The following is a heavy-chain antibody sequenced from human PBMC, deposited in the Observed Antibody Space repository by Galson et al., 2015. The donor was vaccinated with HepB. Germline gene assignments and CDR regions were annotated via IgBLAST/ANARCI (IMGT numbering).Heavy chain of an antibody. D-gene: IGHD3-10*01. Sequence: SLRLSCAASGFTFSSYSMNWVRQAPGKGLEWVSSISSSSSYIYYADSVKGRFTISRDNAKNSLYLQMNSLRAEDTAVYYCARAGWFGELLFGAGWGQGTLVTVSS. CDR3: ARAGWFGELLFGAG. J-gene: IGHJ4*02. V-gene: IGHV3-21*01. CDR2: ISSSSSYI. CDR1: GFTFSSYS.